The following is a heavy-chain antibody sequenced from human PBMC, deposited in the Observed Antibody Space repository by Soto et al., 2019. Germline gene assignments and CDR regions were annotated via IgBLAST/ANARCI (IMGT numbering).Heavy chain of an antibody. J-gene: IGHJ4*02. CDR1: GYTFTSYY. CDR3: ARGGSGWYMEDY. Sequence: ASVKVSCKASGYTFTSYYMHWVRQAPGQGLEWKGKINPSGGSTSYAQKFQGRVTMTRDTSTSTVYMELSSLRSEDTAVYYCARGGSGWYMEDYWGQGTLVTVSS. V-gene: IGHV1-46*03. CDR2: INPSGGST. D-gene: IGHD6-19*01.